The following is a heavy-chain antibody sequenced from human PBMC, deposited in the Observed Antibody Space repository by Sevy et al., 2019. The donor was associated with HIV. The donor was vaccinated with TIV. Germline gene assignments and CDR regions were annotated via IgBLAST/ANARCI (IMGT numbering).Heavy chain of an antibody. J-gene: IGHJ4*02. CDR1: GFTFSDYA. V-gene: IGHV3-49*03. Sequence: GGSLRLSCKASGFTFSDYAMNWFRQAPGKGLEWIGFIRSKAYGETSEYAASVKGRFTNSRDDSKNIAYLQLNRLKTEDTAVYYCVREGDYGDDDFASWGQGTLVTVSS. CDR3: VREGDYGDDDFAS. CDR2: IRSKAYGETS. D-gene: IGHD4-17*01.